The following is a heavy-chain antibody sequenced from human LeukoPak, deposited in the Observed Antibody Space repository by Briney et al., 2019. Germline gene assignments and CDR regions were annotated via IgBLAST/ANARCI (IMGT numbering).Heavy chain of an antibody. Sequence: GGSLRLSCAASGFRFTDYSMSWVRQAPGKGLEWVAGLGRSGEYKYYADSVKGRFTTSRDNSEDTVSLQMNSLRAEDSAIYFCVKDRPCETCMPMDAWGQGTTVTVSS. D-gene: IGHD2-2*01. CDR3: VKDRPCETCMPMDA. V-gene: IGHV3-23*01. CDR2: LGRSGEYK. J-gene: IGHJ6*02. CDR1: GFRFTDYS.